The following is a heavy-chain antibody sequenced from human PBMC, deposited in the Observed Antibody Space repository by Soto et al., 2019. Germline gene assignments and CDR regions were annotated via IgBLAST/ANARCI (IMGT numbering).Heavy chain of an antibody. Sequence: ASVKVSCKVSGYTLTELSMHWVRQAPGKGLEWMGGFDPEDGETIYAQKFQGRVTMTEDTSTDTAYMELSSLRSEDTAVYYCATFPILRYFDWLLWGFWGQGTLVTVSS. CDR3: ATFPILRYFDWLLWGF. CDR2: FDPEDGET. CDR1: GYTLTELS. J-gene: IGHJ4*02. V-gene: IGHV1-24*01. D-gene: IGHD3-9*01.